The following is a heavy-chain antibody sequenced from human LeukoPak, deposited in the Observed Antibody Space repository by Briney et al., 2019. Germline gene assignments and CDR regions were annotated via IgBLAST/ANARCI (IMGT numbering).Heavy chain of an antibody. CDR1: GFTFSSYG. CDR3: AKAGVAVAGRGVDY. V-gene: IGHV3-30*18. J-gene: IGHJ4*02. CDR2: ISYDGSNK. D-gene: IGHD6-19*01. Sequence: PGGSLRLSCAASGFTFSSYGMHWVRQAPGKGLEWVAVISYDGSNKYNADSVKGRFTISRDNSKNTLYLQMNSLRAEDTAVYYCAKAGVAVAGRGVDYWGQGTLVTVSS.